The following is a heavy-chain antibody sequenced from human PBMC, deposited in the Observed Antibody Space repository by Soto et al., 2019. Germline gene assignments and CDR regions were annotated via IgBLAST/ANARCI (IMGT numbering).Heavy chain of an antibody. V-gene: IGHV1-69*13. CDR2: IIPIFGTA. CDR3: ARDGNVVVPAAISGMDV. J-gene: IGHJ6*02. D-gene: IGHD2-2*01. CDR1: GGTLSSYA. Sequence: SVKVSCKASGGTLSSYAISWVRQAPGQGLEWMGGIIPIFGTANYAQKFQGRVTITADESTSTAYMELSSLRSEDTAVYYCARDGNVVVPAAISGMDVWGQGTTVTVSS.